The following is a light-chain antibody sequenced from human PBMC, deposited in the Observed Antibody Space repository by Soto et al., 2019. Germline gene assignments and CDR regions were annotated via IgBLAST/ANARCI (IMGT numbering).Light chain of an antibody. J-gene: IGKJ1*01. Sequence: ETVLTQSPGTLSLSPGERATLSCRASQSVSSSYLAWYQQKPGQAPRLLIYDASSRATGIPDRFSGSGSGTDFTLTISRLEPEDFAVYYCQQYGRSPPSWTFGQGTKVEI. V-gene: IGKV3-20*01. CDR3: QQYGRSPPSWT. CDR2: DAS. CDR1: QSVSSSY.